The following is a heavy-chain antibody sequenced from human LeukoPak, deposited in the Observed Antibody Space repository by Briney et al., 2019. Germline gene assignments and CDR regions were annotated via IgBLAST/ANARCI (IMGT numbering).Heavy chain of an antibody. V-gene: IGHV3-21*01. Sequence: GGSLRLSCAASGFTFSSYSMNWVRQAPGKGLEWVSSISSSSSYMYYADSVKGRFTISRDNAKNSLYLQMNSLRAEDTAVYYCARVVEMATITTLDYWGQGTLVTVSS. D-gene: IGHD5-24*01. J-gene: IGHJ4*02. CDR2: ISSSSSYM. CDR1: GFTFSSYS. CDR3: ARVVEMATITTLDY.